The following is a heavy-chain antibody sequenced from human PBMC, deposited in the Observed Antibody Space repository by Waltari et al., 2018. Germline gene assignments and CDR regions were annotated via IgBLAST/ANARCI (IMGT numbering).Heavy chain of an antibody. CDR1: GVSIRSRVYY. J-gene: IGHJ6*02. CDR3: ARVIAVTGTGGMDV. CDR2: IHYSANT. V-gene: IGHV4-30-4*01. Sequence: QVQLQESGPGLVKPSQTLSLTCTVSGVSIRSRVYYWSWIRQPPGKGLEWVGYIHYSANTYYNPSLKGRVTISVDTSKNQFSLRLTSVTAADTAVYYCARVIAVTGTGGMDVWGQGTTVTVSS. D-gene: IGHD6-19*01.